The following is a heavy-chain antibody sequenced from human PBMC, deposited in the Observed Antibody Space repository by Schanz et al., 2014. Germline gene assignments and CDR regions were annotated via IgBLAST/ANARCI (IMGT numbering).Heavy chain of an antibody. Sequence: QVQLVQSGAEVKKPGASVKVSCKASGYTFTAYYFHWVRQAPGQGLEWMGWISAYTNNTNYAQKVQGRVTMTTDTSTGTAYMELRSLRSDDTAVYYCARDRRRYCSTASCLHDNWFDPWGQGTLVIVSS. CDR2: ISAYTNNT. V-gene: IGHV1-18*04. J-gene: IGHJ5*02. D-gene: IGHD2-2*01. CDR1: GYTFTAYY. CDR3: ARDRRRYCSTASCLHDNWFDP.